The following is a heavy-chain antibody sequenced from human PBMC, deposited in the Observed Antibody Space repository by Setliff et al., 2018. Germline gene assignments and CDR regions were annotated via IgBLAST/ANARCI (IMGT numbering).Heavy chain of an antibody. CDR1: GGSISSYY. CDR2: IYYSGST. CDR3: ARGLIVLPGPSGDMGYFDY. D-gene: IGHD2-8*01. V-gene: IGHV4-59*12. Sequence: SETLSLTCTVSGGSISSYYWSWIRQPPGKGLEWIGSIYYSGSTYYNPSLKSRVTISVDTSKNQFSLKLSSVTAADTAVYYCARGLIVLPGPSGDMGYFDYWGQGTLVTVSS. J-gene: IGHJ4*02.